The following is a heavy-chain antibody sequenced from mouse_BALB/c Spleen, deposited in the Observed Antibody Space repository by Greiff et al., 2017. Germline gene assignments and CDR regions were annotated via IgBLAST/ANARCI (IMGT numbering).Heavy chain of an antibody. J-gene: IGHJ4*01. Sequence: EVKLVESGGGLVKPGGSLKLSCAASGFTFSSYAMSWVRQTPEKRLEWVASISSGGSTYYPDSVKGRFTISRDNARNILYLQMSSLRSEDTAMYYCARARQLGLPSYAMDYWGQGTSVTVSS. CDR2: ISSGGST. V-gene: IGHV5-6-5*01. CDR1: GFTFSSYA. CDR3: ARARQLGLPSYAMDY. D-gene: IGHD3-1*01.